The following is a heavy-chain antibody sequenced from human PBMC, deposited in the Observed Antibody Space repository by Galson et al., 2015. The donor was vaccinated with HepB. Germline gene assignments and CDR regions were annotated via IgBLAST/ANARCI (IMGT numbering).Heavy chain of an antibody. V-gene: IGHV6-1*01. J-gene: IGHJ4*02. CDR2: AYYRSTCYI. Sequence: CAISGDSVSSNSAGWNWIRQSPSRGLEWLGRAYYRSTCYIDYGASVKGRIIIKPDTSRNQFSLQLCSVTPEDTAVFYCTRVGPTGTFDFWGQGTPGIVSS. CDR3: TRVGPTGTFDF. CDR1: GDSVSSNSAG. D-gene: IGHD1-1*01.